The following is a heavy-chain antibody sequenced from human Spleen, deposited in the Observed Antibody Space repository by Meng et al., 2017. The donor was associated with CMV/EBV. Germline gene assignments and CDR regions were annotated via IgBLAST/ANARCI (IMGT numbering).Heavy chain of an antibody. Sequence: CAADIRGGGYYWGWIRQFTGESLEWIGYIHYNRSTSYNPSIKSGVNISSDTSKNQFSLRLTSVTAADTAVYYCARDVSIAAYFDYWGQGTLVTVSS. J-gene: IGHJ4*02. CDR1: AADIRGGGYY. D-gene: IGHD2-15*01. V-gene: IGHV4-31*02. CDR3: ARDVSIAAYFDY. CDR2: IHYNRST.